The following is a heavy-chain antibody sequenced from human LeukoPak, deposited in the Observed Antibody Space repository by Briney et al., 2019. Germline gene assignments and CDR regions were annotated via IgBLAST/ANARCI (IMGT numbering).Heavy chain of an antibody. V-gene: IGHV3-21*01. D-gene: IGHD4-23*01. CDR2: ISTSSSYI. Sequence: GGSLRLSCVASGFTFSSYAMHWVCQAPGKGLEWVSSISTSSSYIYYADSVKGRFTISRDNAKNSLYLQMNSLRAEDTAVYYCARRAGGYSHPYDYWGQGTLVTVSS. CDR1: GFTFSSYA. CDR3: ARRAGGYSHPYDY. J-gene: IGHJ4*02.